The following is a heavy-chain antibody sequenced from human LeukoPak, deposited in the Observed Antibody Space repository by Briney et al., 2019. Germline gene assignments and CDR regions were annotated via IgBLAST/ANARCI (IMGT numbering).Heavy chain of an antibody. CDR1: GATLNIGHA. CDR2: IIPFLGEV. CDR3: SPCGHAYDWFGP. V-gene: IGHV1-69*04. Sequence: SVKVSCKAFGATLNIGHAFIWARQAPGQGLQWMGRIIPFLGEVNYAQNFQGRVSFTADKSTATMYMEMKGLSLDDTAVYYCSPCGHAYDWFGPWGQGTLVTVSS. J-gene: IGHJ5*02. D-gene: IGHD5-12*01.